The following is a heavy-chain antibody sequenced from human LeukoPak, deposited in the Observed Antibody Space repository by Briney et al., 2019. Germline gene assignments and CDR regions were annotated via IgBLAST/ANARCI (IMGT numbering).Heavy chain of an antibody. J-gene: IGHJ6*03. CDR3: ASSSSWYDYYYYYYMDV. D-gene: IGHD6-13*01. Sequence: ASVMVSCKASGYTFTGYYMHWVRQAPGQGLERMGWINPNSGGTNYAQKFQGRVTMTRDTSISTAYMELSRLRSDDTAVYYCASSSSWYDYYYYYYMDVWGKGTTVTVSS. V-gene: IGHV1-2*02. CDR1: GYTFTGYY. CDR2: INPNSGGT.